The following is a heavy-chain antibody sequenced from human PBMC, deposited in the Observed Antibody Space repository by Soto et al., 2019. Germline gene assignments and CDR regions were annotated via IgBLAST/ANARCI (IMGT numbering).Heavy chain of an antibody. J-gene: IGHJ4*02. CDR2: ISGSGGST. CDR1: GFTFSSYA. Sequence: GGSLRLSCAASGFTFSSYAMSWVRQAPGKGLEWVSAISGSGGSTYYADSVKGRFTISRDDSKGILYLQMNSLTTEDSGVYYCIGSFPFWGQGTLVTVSS. D-gene: IGHD3-10*01. V-gene: IGHV3-23*01. CDR3: IGSFPF.